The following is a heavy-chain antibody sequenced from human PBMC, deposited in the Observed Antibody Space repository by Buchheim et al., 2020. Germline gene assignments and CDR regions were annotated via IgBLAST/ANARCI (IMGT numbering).Heavy chain of an antibody. Sequence: EVQLVESGGGLVQPGGSLRLSCAASGFTFSSYSMNWVRQAPGKGLEWVSYISSSSTIYYADSVKGRFTISRDNAKNSPYLQMNSLRDEDTAVYYCARGPVPTNYVVDWFDPWGQGTL. J-gene: IGHJ5*02. CDR3: ARGPVPTNYVVDWFDP. V-gene: IGHV3-48*02. CDR1: GFTFSSYS. CDR2: ISSSSTI. D-gene: IGHD3-10*02.